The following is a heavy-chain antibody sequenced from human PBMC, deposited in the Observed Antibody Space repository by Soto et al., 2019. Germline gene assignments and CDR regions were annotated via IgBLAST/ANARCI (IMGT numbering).Heavy chain of an antibody. CDR3: ARCPTLYYYDSSGYLGY. D-gene: IGHD3-22*01. CDR1: GGTFSSYA. J-gene: IGHJ4*02. CDR2: IIPIFGTA. V-gene: IGHV1-69*06. Sequence: ASVKVSCKASGGTFSSYAISWVRQAPGQGLEWMGGIIPIFGTANYAQKFQGRVTITADKSTSTAYMELSSLRSEDTAVYYCARCPTLYYYDSSGYLGYWGQGTLVTVSS.